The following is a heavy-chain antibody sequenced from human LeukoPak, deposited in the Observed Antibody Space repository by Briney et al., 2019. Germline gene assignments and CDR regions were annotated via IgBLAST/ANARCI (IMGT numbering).Heavy chain of an antibody. Sequence: SETLSLTCTVSGGSISSYYWSWIRQPPGKGLEWIGYIYYSGSANYNPSLKSRVTISVDTSKNQFSLKLSSVTAADTAVYYCARQRVIRPRASPYYYYGMDVWGQGTTVTVSS. D-gene: IGHD2-21*01. CDR2: IYYSGSA. J-gene: IGHJ6*02. CDR1: GGSISSYY. V-gene: IGHV4-59*08. CDR3: ARQRVIRPRASPYYYYGMDV.